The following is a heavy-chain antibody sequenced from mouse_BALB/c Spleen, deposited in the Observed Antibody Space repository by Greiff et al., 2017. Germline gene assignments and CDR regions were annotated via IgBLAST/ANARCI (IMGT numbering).Heavy chain of an antibody. CDR1: GYTFTSYW. D-gene: IGHD1-1*01. Sequence: EVQLQQSGTVLARPGASVKMSCKASGYTFTSYWMHWVKQRPGQGLEWIGAIYPGNSDTSYNQKFKGKAKLTAVTSTSTAYMELSSLTNEDSAVYYCTRYYGSSYVWFAYWGQGTLVTVSA. V-gene: IGHV1-5*01. CDR2: IYPGNSDT. CDR3: TRYYGSSYVWFAY. J-gene: IGHJ3*01.